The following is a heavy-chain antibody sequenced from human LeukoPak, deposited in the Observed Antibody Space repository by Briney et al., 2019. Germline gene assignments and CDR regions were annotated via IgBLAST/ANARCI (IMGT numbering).Heavy chain of an antibody. Sequence: GESLKISCKGSGYTFNDYWVAWVRQMPGKGLEWMGFIYPDDSDVKYSPSFEGQVTVSADKSINTAFLHWSNLRASDTAMYYCATIVTAVNAFDIWGQGTMVTVSS. CDR2: IYPDDSDV. D-gene: IGHD2-21*02. CDR3: ATIVTAVNAFDI. J-gene: IGHJ3*02. V-gene: IGHV5-51*01. CDR1: GYTFNDYW.